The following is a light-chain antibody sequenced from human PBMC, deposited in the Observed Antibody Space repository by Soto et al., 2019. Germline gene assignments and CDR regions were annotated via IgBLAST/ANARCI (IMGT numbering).Light chain of an antibody. Sequence: QSVLTQPASVSGSPGQSITISCTGNSRENRNYNLVAWYQQHPGKAPKFMIYDVSNLPSVVSNRFSGSKSGNTASLTISGLQDEDEADYYCSSYTTSNTRQIVFGTGSKVTVL. V-gene: IGLV2-14*02. CDR3: SSYTTSNTRQIV. CDR2: DVS. J-gene: IGLJ1*01. CDR1: SRENRNYNL.